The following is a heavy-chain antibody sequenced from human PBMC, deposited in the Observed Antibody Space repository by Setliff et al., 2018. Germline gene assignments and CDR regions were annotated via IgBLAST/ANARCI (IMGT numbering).Heavy chain of an antibody. CDR3: ARRRGGRRVGSGHFDY. CDR2: IYSSGST. V-gene: IGHV4-39*01. J-gene: IGHJ4*02. CDR1: GGSISSSSYY. Sequence: PSETLSLTCTVSGGSISSSSYYWGWIRQPPGKGLEWIGSIYSSGSTYYNPSLKSRVTISVDTSKNQFSLKLSSVTAADTAVYYCARRRGGRRVGSGHFDYWGQGTLVTVSS. D-gene: IGHD2-15*01.